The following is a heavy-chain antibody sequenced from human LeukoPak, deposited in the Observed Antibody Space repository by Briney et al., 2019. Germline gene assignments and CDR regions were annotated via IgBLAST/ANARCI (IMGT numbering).Heavy chain of an antibody. CDR3: ARGMGYYYGSGSRFDY. V-gene: IGHV1-2*02. CDR1: GYTFTGYY. J-gene: IGHJ4*02. D-gene: IGHD3-10*01. CDR2: INPNSGGT. Sequence: ASVKVSCKASGYTFTGYYMHWVRQAPGQGLEWMGWINPNSGGTNYAQKFQGRVTMTRDTSISTAYMELSRLRSDDTAVYYCARGMGYYYGSGSRFDYWGQGTLVTVSS.